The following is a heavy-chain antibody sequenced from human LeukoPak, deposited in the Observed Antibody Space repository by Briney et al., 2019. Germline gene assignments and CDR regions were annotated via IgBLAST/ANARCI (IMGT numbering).Heavy chain of an antibody. V-gene: IGHV3-30*02. CDR3: AARPYCTTATCPKTNWFDP. J-gene: IGHJ5*02. CDR1: GFIFSSYG. D-gene: IGHD2-8*01. Sequence: GGSLRLSCAASGFIFSSYGMHWVRQALGKGLEWVSFIRDDGSDKFYADSVKGRFTISRDNSKNTLYLQMSSLRADDTAVYYCAARPYCTTATCPKTNWFDPWGQGTLVTVSS. CDR2: IRDDGSDK.